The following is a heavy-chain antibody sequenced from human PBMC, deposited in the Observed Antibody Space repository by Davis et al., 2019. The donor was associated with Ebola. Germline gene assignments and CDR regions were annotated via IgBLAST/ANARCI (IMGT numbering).Heavy chain of an antibody. CDR1: GGSFSGYY. CDR2: INHSGST. Sequence: PGGSLRLSCAVYGGSFSGYYWSWIRQPPGKGLEWIGEINHSGSTNYNPSLKSRVTISVDTSKNQFSLKLSSVTAADTAVYYCASGSARHYYYGMDVWGQGTTVTVSS. V-gene: IGHV4-34*01. CDR3: ASGSARHYYYGMDV. D-gene: IGHD3-3*01. J-gene: IGHJ6*02.